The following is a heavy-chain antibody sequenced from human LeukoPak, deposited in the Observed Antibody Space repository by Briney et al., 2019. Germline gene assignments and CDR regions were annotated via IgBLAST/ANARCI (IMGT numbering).Heavy chain of an antibody. CDR3: AKDGRNSPLM. V-gene: IGHV3-23*01. CDR1: GFTFNTYG. D-gene: IGHD2/OR15-2a*01. J-gene: IGHJ3*02. Sequence: GGSLRLSCAASGFTFNTYGVNWVRQAPGKGLDWVSGITSTGGTTYYADSVQGRFTISRDNSRNMLYLQMNSLRAEDTAVYYCAKDGRNSPLMWGQGTVVSVSS. CDR2: ITSTGGTT.